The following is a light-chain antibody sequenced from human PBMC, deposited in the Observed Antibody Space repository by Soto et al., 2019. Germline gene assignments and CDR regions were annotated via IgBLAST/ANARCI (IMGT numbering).Light chain of an antibody. CDR2: DAS. V-gene: IGKV3-11*01. J-gene: IGKJ4*01. CDR1: QSISSY. CDR3: QQRSNWLT. Sequence: EIVLTQSPATLSLSPGERATLSCRASQSISSYLAWYQQRPGQAPRLLIFDASNRATGIPARFSGSGSGTDFTLTISSLEPEDFAVYYCQQRSNWLTFGGGTKVHI.